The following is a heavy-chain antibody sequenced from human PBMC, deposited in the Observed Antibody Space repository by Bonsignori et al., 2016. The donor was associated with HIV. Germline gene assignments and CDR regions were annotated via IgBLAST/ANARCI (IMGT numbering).Heavy chain of an antibody. D-gene: IGHD3-22*01. J-gene: IGHJ4*02. CDR2: INHSGST. CDR1: GGSFSGYY. V-gene: IGHV4-34*01. Sequence: ETLSLTCAVYGGSFSGYYWSWIRQPPGKGLEWIGEINHSGSTNYNPSLKSRVTISVDTSKNQFSLKLSSVTAADTAVYYCARGTAGGDNYYDSSGYPFFDYWGQGTLVTVSS. CDR3: ARGTAGGDNYYDSSGYPFFDY.